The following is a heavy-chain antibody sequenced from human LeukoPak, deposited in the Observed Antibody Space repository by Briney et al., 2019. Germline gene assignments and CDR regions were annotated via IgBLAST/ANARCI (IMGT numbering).Heavy chain of an antibody. D-gene: IGHD1-1*01. J-gene: IGHJ4*02. Sequence: PGGSLRLSCVDLGGRRIIKKKSWDRQAPGKGLEWVSVIYGDGGTSYADSVKGRFTISRDTSKNTVYLQMNSLRAEDTAKYYCARAETTEGSYWGQGTLVTVSS. CDR3: ARAETTEGSY. CDR2: IYGDGGT. CDR1: GRRIIKK. V-gene: IGHV3-53*01.